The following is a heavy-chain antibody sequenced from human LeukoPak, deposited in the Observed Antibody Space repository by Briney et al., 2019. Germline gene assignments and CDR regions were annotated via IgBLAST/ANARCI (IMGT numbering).Heavy chain of an antibody. CDR3: ARGLFGVINPTDY. Sequence: PGGSLRLSCAASGFTFSNYAMHWVRQAPGKGLEWFSSISSSGTYLYYADSVKGRFTISRDNAKDSLYLQMNSLRVEDTAVYFCARGLFGVINPTDYWGQGTLVTVSS. D-gene: IGHD3-3*01. J-gene: IGHJ4*02. CDR1: GFTFSNYA. CDR2: ISSSGTYL. V-gene: IGHV3-21*01.